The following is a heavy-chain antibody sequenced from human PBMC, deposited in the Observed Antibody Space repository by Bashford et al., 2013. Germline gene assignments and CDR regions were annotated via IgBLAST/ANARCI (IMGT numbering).Heavy chain of an antibody. CDR2: INPNSGGT. V-gene: IGHV1-2*02. CDR3: ARDYCAGDCASFFDL. J-gene: IGHJ2*01. Sequence: ASVKVSCKASGYIFTNYYLHWVRQAPGQGLEWMGWINPNSGGTNYAQKFQGRVTMTRDTSISTAYMELSRLRSDDTAVYYCARDYCAGDCASFFDLWGRGHPGHRLL. CDR1: GYIFTNYY. D-gene: IGHD2-21*02.